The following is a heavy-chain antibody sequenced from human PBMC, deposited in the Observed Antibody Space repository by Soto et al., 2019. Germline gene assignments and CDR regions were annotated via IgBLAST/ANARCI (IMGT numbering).Heavy chain of an antibody. CDR1: GFTFSNYP. CDR2: ISGSGGYI. V-gene: IGHV3-21*01. CDR3: ARDRQSTPWYAADY. D-gene: IGHD6-13*01. Sequence: PGGSLRLSCAASGFTFSNYPMHWVRQAPGKGLEWVSSISGSGGYIYYADSVKGRFTISRDNAKNSLYLQMTSLRDEDTALYYCARDRQSTPWYAADYWGQGSLVTVSS. J-gene: IGHJ4*02.